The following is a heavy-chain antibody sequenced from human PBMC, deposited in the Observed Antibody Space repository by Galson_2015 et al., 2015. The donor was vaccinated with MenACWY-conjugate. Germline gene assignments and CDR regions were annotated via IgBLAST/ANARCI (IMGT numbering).Heavy chain of an antibody. CDR1: GFTFSRYW. J-gene: IGHJ4*02. D-gene: IGHD6-6*01. V-gene: IGHV3-7*01. CDR2: IKQDGSEK. Sequence: SLRLSCAVSGFTFSRYWMSWVRQAPGKGLEWVANIKQDGSEKYYVDSVKGRFTISRDNAKNSLYLQMNSLRAEDTAVYYCARDEYSSSDYWGQGILVTVSS. CDR3: ARDEYSSSDY.